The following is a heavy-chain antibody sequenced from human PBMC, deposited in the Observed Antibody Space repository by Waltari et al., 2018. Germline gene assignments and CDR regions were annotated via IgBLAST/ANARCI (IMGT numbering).Heavy chain of an antibody. V-gene: IGHV4-30-4*08. CDR2: IYYSGST. CDR1: GGSISSGDYY. CDR3: ARDGGGIVATMGALDY. Sequence: QVQLQESGPGLVKPSQTLSLTCTVSGGSISSGDYYWSWIRQPPGKGLEWIGYIYYSGSTYSNPSLKGRVTISVDTSKNQFSLKLSSVTAADTAVYYCARDGGGIVATMGALDYWGQGTLVTVSS. J-gene: IGHJ4*02. D-gene: IGHD5-12*01.